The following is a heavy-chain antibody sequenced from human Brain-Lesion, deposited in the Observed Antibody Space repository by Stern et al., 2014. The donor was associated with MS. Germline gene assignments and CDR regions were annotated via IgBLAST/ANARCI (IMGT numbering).Heavy chain of an antibody. Sequence: VQLVQSGGGVVQPGRPLRLSCVASGFTFGSWAMHWVRQAPGKGLEWVAGASYDRSNKYYADSVKGRFTISRDNSQNTLYMQMSSLRPEDTAVYYCAKDRQYLTYFFDHWGQGSLVTVSS. CDR2: ASYDRSNK. CDR1: GFTFGSWA. V-gene: IGHV3-30*18. D-gene: IGHD2/OR15-2a*01. J-gene: IGHJ5*02. CDR3: AKDRQYLTYFFDH.